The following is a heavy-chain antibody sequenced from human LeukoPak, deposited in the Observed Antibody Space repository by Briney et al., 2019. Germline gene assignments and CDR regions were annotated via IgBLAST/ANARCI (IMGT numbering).Heavy chain of an antibody. V-gene: IGHV3-74*01. J-gene: IGHJ3*02. CDR1: GFTFSSYW. D-gene: IGHD5-18*01. Sequence: GGSPRLSCAASGFTFSSYWMHWVRQAPGEGLVWVSRSSTDGSSTSYADSVKGRFTISRDNAKNTLYLQMNSLRAEDTAVYYCAREDTAMADAFDIWGQGTMVTVSS. CDR3: AREDTAMADAFDI. CDR2: SSTDGSST.